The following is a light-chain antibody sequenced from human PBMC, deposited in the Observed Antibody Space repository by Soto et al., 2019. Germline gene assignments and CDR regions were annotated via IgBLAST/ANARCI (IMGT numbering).Light chain of an antibody. CDR2: AAS. CDR1: QSVDTRY. V-gene: IGKV3-20*01. CDR3: QQSLKSPWT. Sequence: EIVLTQSPGTLSLSPGERGTLSCRASQSVDTRYFGWYQQKPGQAPRLLIYAASRRATGTPDRFGGSGSGSDFTLTISRLEPEDVAVYYCQQSLKSPWTFGQGTKVDIK. J-gene: IGKJ1*01.